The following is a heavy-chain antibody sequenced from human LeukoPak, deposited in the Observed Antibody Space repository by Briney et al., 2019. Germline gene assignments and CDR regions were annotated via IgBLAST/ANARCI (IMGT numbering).Heavy chain of an antibody. V-gene: IGHV4-38-2*02. CDR3: ARQRPTGQSSSWYADY. CDR2: IYHSGST. Sequence: SETLSLTCTVSGYSISSGYYWGWIRQPPGKGLEWIGSIYHSGSTYYNPSLKSRVTISVDTSKNQFSLKLSSVTAADTAVYYCARQRPTGQSSSWYADYWGQGTLVTVSS. CDR1: GYSISSGYY. J-gene: IGHJ4*02. D-gene: IGHD6-13*01.